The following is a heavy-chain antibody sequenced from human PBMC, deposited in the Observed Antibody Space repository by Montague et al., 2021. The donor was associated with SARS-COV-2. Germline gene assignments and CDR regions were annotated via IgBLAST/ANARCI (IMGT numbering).Heavy chain of an antibody. J-gene: IGHJ4*02. CDR3: ARGIAVAGLFDY. V-gene: IGHV4-61*02. D-gene: IGHD6-19*01. CDR2: LSINCCT. Sequence: TLSLTCTVSGASISSASYPRSCFRQPAGKGPEWIGCLSINCCTNSNPSPKSRVTISEDTSKNQFSLKLSSVTAADTAGYYCARGIAVAGLFDYWGQGTLVCASS. CDR1: GASISSASYP.